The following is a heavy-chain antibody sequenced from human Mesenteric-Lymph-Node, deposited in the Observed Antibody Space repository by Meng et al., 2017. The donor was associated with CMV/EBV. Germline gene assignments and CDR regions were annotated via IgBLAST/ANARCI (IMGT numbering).Heavy chain of an antibody. CDR3: ARGYCGGDCYHTPFDY. CDR1: GGSFTCYY. D-gene: IGHD2-21*02. J-gene: IGHJ4*02. CDR2: INHSGST. Sequence: YGGSFTCYYWNWIRQPPGEGLEWIGEINHSGSTNYNPSLVSRVTISVDTSKNQFSLKLSSVTAADTAVYYCARGYCGGDCYHTPFDYWGQGTLVTVSS. V-gene: IGHV4-34*01.